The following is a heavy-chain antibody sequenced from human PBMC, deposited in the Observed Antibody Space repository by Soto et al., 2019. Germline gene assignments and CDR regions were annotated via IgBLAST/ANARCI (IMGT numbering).Heavy chain of an antibody. Sequence: VQLVESGGGLVQPGRSLRLSCAASGFTFDDYAMHWVRQAPGKGLEWVSGISWNSGSIGYADSVKGRFTISRDNAKNSLYLQMNSLRAEDTALYYCAKDKQEWLLYLTFDYWGQGTLVTVSS. D-gene: IGHD3-3*01. V-gene: IGHV3-9*01. CDR2: ISWNSGSI. CDR3: AKDKQEWLLYLTFDY. J-gene: IGHJ4*02. CDR1: GFTFDDYA.